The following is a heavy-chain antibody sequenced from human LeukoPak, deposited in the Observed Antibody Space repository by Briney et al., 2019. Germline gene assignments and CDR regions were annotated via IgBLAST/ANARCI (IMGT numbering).Heavy chain of an antibody. Sequence: GGSLRLSCAASGFTFDKAWMTWVRQAPGKGLEWVGRIKSKIHGGTIDYAAPVKGRFTISRDDSENTVYLQMSSLRTEDTALYFCAKDHIGGDYEPVPFDIWGQGTLVTVSS. V-gene: IGHV3-15*01. CDR3: AKDHIGGDYEPVPFDI. CDR2: IKSKIHGGTI. J-gene: IGHJ3*02. CDR1: GFTFDKAW. D-gene: IGHD4-17*01.